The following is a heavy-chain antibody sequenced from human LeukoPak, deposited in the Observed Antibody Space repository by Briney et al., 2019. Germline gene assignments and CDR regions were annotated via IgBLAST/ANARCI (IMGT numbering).Heavy chain of an antibody. CDR3: ARDQNSFDTTTYYGMDY. Sequence: GASVKVSCKASGYSFTGYYIHWVRQAPGQGLEWMGWINPNSGATNYGQKFQARVPVTRDTSISTAYMELSRLGSDGTAVYFSARDQNSFDTTTYYGMDYWGQGTLVTVSS. CDR1: GYSFTGYY. V-gene: IGHV1-2*02. CDR2: INPNSGAT. D-gene: IGHD1-1*01. J-gene: IGHJ4*02.